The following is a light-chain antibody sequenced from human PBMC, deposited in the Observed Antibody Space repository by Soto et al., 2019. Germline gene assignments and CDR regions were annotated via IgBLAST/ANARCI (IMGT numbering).Light chain of an antibody. Sequence: DIDMTRSPSTLSLEVIVEVTSSARASQTISSWLAWYQQKPGKAPKLLIYDASSLDSRVPSRFSGSGSGTEFTLTISSLQPDDFATYYCQQYKSYPYNFGQGTKVDIK. CDR3: QQYKSYPYN. CDR2: DAS. J-gene: IGKJ2*01. CDR1: QTISSW. V-gene: IGKV1-5*01.